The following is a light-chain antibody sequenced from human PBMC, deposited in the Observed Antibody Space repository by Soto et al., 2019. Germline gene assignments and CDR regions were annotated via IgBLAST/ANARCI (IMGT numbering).Light chain of an antibody. J-gene: IGLJ1*01. CDR1: SSNIGAGYD. CDR3: QSYDSSLSGFYV. Sequence: QSELTQPPSWSGAPGQRGSISCTGSSSNIGAGYDVHWYQQLPETAPKLLIYGNSNRPSGVPDRFSGSKSGTSASLAITGLQAEDEADYYCQSYDSSLSGFYVFGTGTKVTVL. CDR2: GNS. V-gene: IGLV1-40*01.